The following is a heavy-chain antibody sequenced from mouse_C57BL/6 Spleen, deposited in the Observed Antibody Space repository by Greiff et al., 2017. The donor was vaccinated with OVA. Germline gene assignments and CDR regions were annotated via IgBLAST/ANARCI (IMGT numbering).Heavy chain of an antibody. CDR2: IYPGSGST. CDR1: GYTFTSYW. CDR3: ARSLNGYFDV. V-gene: IGHV1-55*01. Sequence: QVQLQQPGAELVKPGASVKMSCKASGYTFTSYWITWVKQRPGQGLEWIGDIYPGSGSTNYNEKFKSKATLTVDTSSSTAYMQLNSLTSEDSAVYYCARSLNGYFDVWGTGTTVTVSS. J-gene: IGHJ1*03.